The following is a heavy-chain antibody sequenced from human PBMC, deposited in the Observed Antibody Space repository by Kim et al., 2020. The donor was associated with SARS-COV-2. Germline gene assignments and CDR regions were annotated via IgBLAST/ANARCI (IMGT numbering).Heavy chain of an antibody. Sequence: GGSLRLSCAASGFTVSSNYMSWVRQAPGKGLEWVSVIYSGGSTYYADSVKGRFTISRDNSKNTLYLQMNSLRAEDTAVYYCATPLGTSLYYYYYYDIDVWGQGTTVTVSS. CDR2: IYSGGST. V-gene: IGHV3-66*01. CDR1: GFTVSSNY. J-gene: IGHJ6*02. CDR3: ATPLGTSLYYYYYYDIDV. D-gene: IGHD1-1*01.